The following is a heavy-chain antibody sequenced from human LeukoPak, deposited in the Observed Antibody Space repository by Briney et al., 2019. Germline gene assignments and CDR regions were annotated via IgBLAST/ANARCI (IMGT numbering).Heavy chain of an antibody. CDR3: ARLGGSYSGDYGMDV. J-gene: IGHJ6*02. CDR1: GFTLSSDS. D-gene: IGHD2-15*01. V-gene: IGHV3-21*01. Sequence: GGCLRLSCAVSGFTLSSDSMNWVRQAPGKGLEWVSSISSSSRYIYYADSVKGRFTISRDSAKDSLSLQMNSLRAEDTAVYYCARLGGSYSGDYGMDVWGQGTTVTVSS. CDR2: ISSSSRYI.